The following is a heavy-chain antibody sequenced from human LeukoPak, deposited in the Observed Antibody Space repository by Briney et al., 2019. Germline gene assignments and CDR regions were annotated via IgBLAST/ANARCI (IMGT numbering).Heavy chain of an antibody. J-gene: IGHJ4*02. CDR2: IWYDGSNK. CDR1: GFTFSGST. D-gene: IGHD2-2*01. CDR3: ARERGYCSSTSCYTGYFDY. Sequence: GSLRLSCAASGFTFSGSTMDWVRQAPGKGLEWVAVIWYDGSNKYYADSVKGRFTISRDNSKNTLYLQMNSLRAEDTAVYYCARERGYCSSTSCYTGYFDYWGQGTLVTVSS. V-gene: IGHV3-33*08.